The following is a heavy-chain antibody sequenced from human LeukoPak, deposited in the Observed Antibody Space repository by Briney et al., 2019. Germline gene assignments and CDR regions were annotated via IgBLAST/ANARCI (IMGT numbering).Heavy chain of an antibody. D-gene: IGHD4-17*01. Sequence: GWSLRLSCAASGFTFSSYWMHWVRQAPGKGLVWVSRINSDGSSTSYADSVKGRFTISRDNAKNSLYLQMNSLRAEDTAVYYCARVSPNTVTTLQYFDYWGQGTLVTVSS. CDR2: INSDGSST. J-gene: IGHJ4*02. CDR1: GFTFSSYW. V-gene: IGHV3-74*01. CDR3: ARVSPNTVTTLQYFDY.